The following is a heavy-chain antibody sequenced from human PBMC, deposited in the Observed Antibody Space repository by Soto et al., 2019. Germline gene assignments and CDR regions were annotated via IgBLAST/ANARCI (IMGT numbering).Heavy chain of an antibody. Sequence: GGSLRLSCSASGFTFSSYAMHWVRQAPGKGLEYVSAISSNGGSTYYADSVKGRFTISRDNSKNTLYLQMSSLRAEDTAVYHCVKDLRGVRGVIDYWGQGTLVTVSS. CDR3: VKDLRGVRGVIDY. CDR1: GFTFSSYA. J-gene: IGHJ4*02. V-gene: IGHV3-64D*06. D-gene: IGHD3-10*01. CDR2: ISSNGGST.